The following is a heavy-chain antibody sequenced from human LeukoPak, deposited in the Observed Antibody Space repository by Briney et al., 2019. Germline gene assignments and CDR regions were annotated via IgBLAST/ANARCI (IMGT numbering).Heavy chain of an antibody. CDR2: INAGNGKI. Sequence: ASVKLSCKTSGYTFSDYAVQWVRQAPGQRLEWMGWINAGNGKIRYSQKFQDRVTISRDTSATTAYLDLSSLKSEDTAVYYCARARWTSTVTTYYLDFWGQGTLVTVSS. CDR3: ARARWTSTVTTYYLDF. J-gene: IGHJ4*02. CDR1: GYTFSDYA. V-gene: IGHV1-3*01. D-gene: IGHD4-17*01.